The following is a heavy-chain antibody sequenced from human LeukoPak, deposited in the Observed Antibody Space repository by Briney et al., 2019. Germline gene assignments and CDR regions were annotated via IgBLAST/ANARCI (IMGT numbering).Heavy chain of an antibody. J-gene: IGHJ4*02. CDR2: ISGSGGST. V-gene: IGHV3-23*01. Sequence: GGSLRLSCAAAGFYLSSHWMHWVRQAPGKGLEWVSAISGSGGSTYYADSVKGRFTISRDNSKNTLYLQMNSLRAEDTAVYYCAKDGGRSRYYFDYWGQGTLVTVSS. CDR1: GFYLSSHW. D-gene: IGHD3-16*01. CDR3: AKDGGRSRYYFDY.